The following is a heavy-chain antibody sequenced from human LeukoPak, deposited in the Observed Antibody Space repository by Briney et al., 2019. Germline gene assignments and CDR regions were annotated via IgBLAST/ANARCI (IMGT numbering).Heavy chain of an antibody. D-gene: IGHD3-3*01. V-gene: IGHV4-39*01. J-gene: IGHJ4*02. CDR2: IYYSGST. Sequence: PSETLSLTCTVSGDSISSTSYYWGWIRQPPGKGLEWIGSIYYSGSTYYNPSLKSRVTISVDTSKNQFSLKVNSVTAADTAVYYCASRPSILESVSIDYWGQRTLVTVSS. CDR1: GDSISSTSYY. CDR3: ASRPSILESVSIDY.